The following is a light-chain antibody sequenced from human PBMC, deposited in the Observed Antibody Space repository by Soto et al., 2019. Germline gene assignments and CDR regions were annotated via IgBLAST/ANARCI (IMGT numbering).Light chain of an antibody. CDR3: QTWGTAIHDVV. CDR2: LNSDGSH. CDR1: SGHNTYA. Sequence: QSVLTQSPSASASLGASVKFTCTLSSGHNTYAIAWHQQQPEKGPRYLMKLNSDGSHSKGDGIPDRFSGSSSGAERHLTISSLQSDDEADYYCQTWGTAIHDVVFGGGTKLTVL. J-gene: IGLJ2*01. V-gene: IGLV4-69*01.